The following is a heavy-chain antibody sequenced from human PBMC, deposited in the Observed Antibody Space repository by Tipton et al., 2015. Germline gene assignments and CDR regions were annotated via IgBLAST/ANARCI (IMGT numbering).Heavy chain of an antibody. CDR2: VHYSGST. D-gene: IGHD3-9*01. Sequence: GLVKPSGTLSLTCAISGDSFTSNNWWSWIRQPPGKGLEWIGSVHYSGSTYYNPSLKSRVTISVDTSKNQFSLKLSSVTAADTAVYYCACQDYDSLTRDYQTVDYWGQGTLVTVSS. J-gene: IGHJ4*02. CDR3: ACQDYDSLTRDYQTVDY. CDR1: GDSFTSNNW. V-gene: IGHV4-39*01.